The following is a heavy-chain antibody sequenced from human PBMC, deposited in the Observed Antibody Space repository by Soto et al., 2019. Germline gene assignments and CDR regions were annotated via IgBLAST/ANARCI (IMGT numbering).Heavy chain of an antibody. CDR1: GFTFSSYA. CDR3: AKGPAPYLWTTFDY. J-gene: IGHJ4*02. V-gene: IGHV3-23*01. D-gene: IGHD2-2*01. CDR2: ISGSGGST. Sequence: EVQLLESGGGLVQPGGALRLSCAASGFTFSSYAMSWVRQAPGKGLEWVSAISGSGGSTYYADSVKGRFTISRDNSKNTLYLQINSQRAEDTAVYYCAKGPAPYLWTTFDYWGQGTLVTVSS.